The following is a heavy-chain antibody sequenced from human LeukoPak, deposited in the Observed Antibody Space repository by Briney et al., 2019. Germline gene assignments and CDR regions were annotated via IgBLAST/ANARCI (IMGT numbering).Heavy chain of an antibody. V-gene: IGHV4-4*02. J-gene: IGHJ4*02. CDR1: GGSISSNNW. CDR3: ARRIRYFDLDY. D-gene: IGHD3-9*01. CDR2: IYHSGSP. Sequence: PSETLSLTCAVSGGSISSNNWWDWVRQPPGKGLEWIGEIYHSGSPNYNPSLKSRVTISVDKSRNHFSLNLSSVTAADTAVYYCARRIRYFDLDYWGQGTLVTVSS.